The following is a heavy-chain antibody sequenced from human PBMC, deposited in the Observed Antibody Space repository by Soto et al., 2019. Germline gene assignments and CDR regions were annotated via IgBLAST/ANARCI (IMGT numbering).Heavy chain of an antibody. CDR2: ISGSGGST. J-gene: IGHJ4*02. CDR3: AKASYSGSWPYYFDY. V-gene: IGHV3-23*01. Sequence: TGGSLRLSCAASGFTFSSYAMSWVRQAPGKGLEWVSAISGSGGSTYYADSVKGRFTISRDNSKNTLYLQMNSLRAEDTAVYYCAKASYSGSWPYYFDYWGQGTLVTVSS. D-gene: IGHD1-26*01. CDR1: GFTFSSYA.